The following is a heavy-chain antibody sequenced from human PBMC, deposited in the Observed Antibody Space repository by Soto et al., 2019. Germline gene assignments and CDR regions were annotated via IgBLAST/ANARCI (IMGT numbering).Heavy chain of an antibody. CDR2: INPSGGST. V-gene: IGHV1-46*01. J-gene: IGHJ4*02. Sequence: ASVKVSCKASGYTFTSYYIHWVRQAPGQGLEWMGIINPSGGSTSYAQKFQGRVTMTRDTSTSTVYMELSSLRSEDTAVYYCARAGDYYDSSGPLDYWGQGTLVTVSS. CDR1: GYTFTSYY. CDR3: ARAGDYYDSSGPLDY. D-gene: IGHD3-22*01.